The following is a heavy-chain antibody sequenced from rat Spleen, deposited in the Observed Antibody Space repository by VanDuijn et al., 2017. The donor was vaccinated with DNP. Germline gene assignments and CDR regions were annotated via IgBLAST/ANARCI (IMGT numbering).Heavy chain of an antibody. V-gene: IGHV5-29*01. D-gene: IGHD1-12*01. Sequence: EVQLVESGGGLVQPGRSLKLSCEASGLTFSNYGMAWVRQAPTKGLKWVATINWDGNSTHYRDSVKGRFTISRDNGKRTLYLQMDSLRSEDTATYYCARHRTIMPYYYAMDAWGQGASVTVSS. CDR3: ARHRTIMPYYYAMDA. CDR1: GLTFSNYG. CDR2: INWDGNST. J-gene: IGHJ4*01.